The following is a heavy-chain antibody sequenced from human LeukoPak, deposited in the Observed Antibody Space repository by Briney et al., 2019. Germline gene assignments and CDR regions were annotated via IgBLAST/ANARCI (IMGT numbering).Heavy chain of an antibody. CDR1: GFTVNRNY. CDR2: LYSGGTT. V-gene: IGHV3-53*01. CDR3: AKAPVITCRGAFCYPFDY. J-gene: IGHJ4*02. D-gene: IGHD2-15*01. Sequence: GGSLRLSCVASGFTVNRNYITWVRQAPGKGLEWVSALYSGGTTYYADSVRGRFTVSRDSSKNTLFLQMNRLRPEDAAVYYCAKAPVITCRGAFCYPFDYWGLGTLVTVSS.